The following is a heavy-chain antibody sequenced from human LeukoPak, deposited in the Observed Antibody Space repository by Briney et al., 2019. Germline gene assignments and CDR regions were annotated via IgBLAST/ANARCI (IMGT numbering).Heavy chain of an antibody. J-gene: IGHJ4*02. V-gene: IGHV3-30*18. Sequence: GGSVRLSCAASGFTFNSYAMSWVRQAPGKGLEWVALISYDGSDKIYTDSVKGRFTISRDNSESTLYLQMDSLRGDDAAVYYCAKAVGRISWSFDYWGQGALVTVSS. CDR2: ISYDGSDK. CDR1: GFTFNSYA. D-gene: IGHD6-13*01. CDR3: AKAVGRISWSFDY.